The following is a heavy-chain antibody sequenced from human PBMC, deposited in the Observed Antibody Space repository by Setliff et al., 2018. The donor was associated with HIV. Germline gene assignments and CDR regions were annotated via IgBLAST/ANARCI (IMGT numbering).Heavy chain of an antibody. Sequence: ASVKVSCKASGYTFVSYDINWVRQATGQGLEWMGWMNPNNGNTGYSKKFQDRVTMSRDTSASTAYMELSSLRSEDTAVYYCARVAILGNTNIDYWGQGTLVTVS. V-gene: IGHV1-8*02. CDR1: GYTFVSYD. CDR3: ARVAILGNTNIDY. D-gene: IGHD2-15*01. CDR2: MNPNNGNT. J-gene: IGHJ4*02.